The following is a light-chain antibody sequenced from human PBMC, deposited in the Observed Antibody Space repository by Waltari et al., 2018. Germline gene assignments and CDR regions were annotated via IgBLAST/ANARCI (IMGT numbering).Light chain of an antibody. J-gene: IGLJ3*02. CDR2: RTD. V-gene: IGLV7-43*01. CDR1: TGAVTSGHY. Sequence: QTVVTQEPSLTVSPGGTVTLTCASSTGAVTSGHYPNWIQQKPGQAPRTLIYRTDNMPSGTPARFSGSRLGAKAALTLSGAQPEDEAEYYCRLYFGGVYWVFGGGTKLTVL. CDR3: RLYFGGVYWV.